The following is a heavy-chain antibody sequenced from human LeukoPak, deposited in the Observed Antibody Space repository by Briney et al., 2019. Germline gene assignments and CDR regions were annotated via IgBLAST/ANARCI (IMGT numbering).Heavy chain of an antibody. CDR1: GFTFSSYA. V-gene: IGHV3-23*01. Sequence: PGGSLRLSCAASGFTFSSYAMSWVRQAPGKGLEWVSAISGSGGSTYYTDSVKGRFTISRDNSENTLYLQMNSLRAEDTAVYYCAKEYYDFWSGYPHDYWGQGTLVTVSS. CDR3: AKEYYDFWSGYPHDY. CDR2: ISGSGGST. D-gene: IGHD3-3*01. J-gene: IGHJ4*02.